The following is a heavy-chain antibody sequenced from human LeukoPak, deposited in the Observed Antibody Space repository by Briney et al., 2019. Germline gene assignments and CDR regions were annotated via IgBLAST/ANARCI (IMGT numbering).Heavy chain of an antibody. V-gene: IGHV3-15*01. CDR1: GFTFNNAW. J-gene: IGHJ4*02. CDR3: STMENYYNDTHFDY. Sequence: GGSLRLSCAASGFTFNNAWMTWVRQAPGKGLEWVGFIKNTVHGGTTASAAPVKGRFTISRDDSKNMLYLQMNNLKTEDTAVYYCSTMENYYNDTHFDYWGPGTLVTVSS. D-gene: IGHD3-10*01. CDR2: IKNTVHGGTT.